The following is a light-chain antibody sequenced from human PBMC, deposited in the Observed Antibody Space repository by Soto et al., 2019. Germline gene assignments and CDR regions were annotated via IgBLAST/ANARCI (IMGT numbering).Light chain of an antibody. J-gene: IGKJ5*01. CDR2: WAS. Sequence: DIVMTQSPDSLAVSLGERATINCKSSPSILSSSNNKNYLAWYQQKPGQPPRLLIYWASTRESGVPDRFSGSGSGTDFTLTISSLQAEDVAVYYCMQGTHWPPITFGQGTRLEIK. V-gene: IGKV4-1*01. CDR3: MQGTHWPPIT. CDR1: PSILSSSNNKNY.